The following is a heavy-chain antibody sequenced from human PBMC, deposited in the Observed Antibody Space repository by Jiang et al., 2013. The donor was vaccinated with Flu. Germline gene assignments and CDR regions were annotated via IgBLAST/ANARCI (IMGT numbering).Heavy chain of an antibody. CDR2: INHSGST. CDR3: AGYCSSTSCTNDYYYYGMDV. J-gene: IGHJ6*02. Sequence: KPSETLSLTCAVYGGSFSGYYWSWIRQPPGKGLEWIGEINHSGSTNYNPSLKSRVTISVDTSKNQFSLKLSSVTAADTAVYYCAGYCSSTSCTNDYYYYGMDVWGQGTTVTVSS. V-gene: IGHV4-34*01. CDR1: GGSFSGYY. D-gene: IGHD2-2*01.